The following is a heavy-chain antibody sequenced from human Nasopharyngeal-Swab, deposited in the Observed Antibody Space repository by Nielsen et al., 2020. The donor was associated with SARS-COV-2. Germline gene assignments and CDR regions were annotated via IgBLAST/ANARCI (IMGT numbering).Heavy chain of an antibody. CDR2: ISWNSGSI. D-gene: IGHD3-22*01. CDR3: AKGSYSHYYDSSGYSPFNY. CDR1: GFTFDDYA. Sequence: SLKISCAASGFTFDDYAMHWVRQAPGKGLEWVSGISWNSGSIGHADSVKGRFTISRDDAKNSLYLQMNSLRAEDTALYYCAKGSYSHYYDSSGYSPFNYWGQGTLVTVSS. V-gene: IGHV3-9*01. J-gene: IGHJ4*02.